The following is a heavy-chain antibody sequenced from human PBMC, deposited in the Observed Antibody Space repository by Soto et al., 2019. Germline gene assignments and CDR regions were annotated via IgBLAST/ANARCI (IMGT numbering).Heavy chain of an antibody. CDR1: GDSYSTSTYS. CDR2: IYQSEVT. D-gene: IGHD2-2*01. CDR3: PGMPSTRGLRFDP. V-gene: IGHV4-30-2*01. Sequence: SETLSLTCHMSGDSYSTSTYSWSWIRHPPGKALQGIGLIYQSEVTSYNPSVASRVAISLVRSNNQFSLKLKSVTAEDTAVHFCPGMPSTRGLRFDPWGPGTQLNVS. J-gene: IGHJ5*02.